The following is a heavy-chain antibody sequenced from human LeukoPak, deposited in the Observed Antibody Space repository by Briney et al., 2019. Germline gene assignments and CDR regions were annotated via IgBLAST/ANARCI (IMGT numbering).Heavy chain of an antibody. Sequence: GSLRLSCAASGFTFSSYSMNWVRQAPGKGLEWVSSISSSSSYIYYADSVKGRFTISRDNAKNSLYLQMNSLGAEDTAVYYCARDPEQVDTAMVNMDVWGKGTTVTVSS. D-gene: IGHD5-18*01. CDR1: GFTFSSYS. V-gene: IGHV3-21*01. CDR3: ARDPEQVDTAMVNMDV. J-gene: IGHJ6*04. CDR2: ISSSSSYI.